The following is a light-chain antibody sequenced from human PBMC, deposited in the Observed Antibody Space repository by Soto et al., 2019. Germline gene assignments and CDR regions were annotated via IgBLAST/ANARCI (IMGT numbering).Light chain of an antibody. CDR3: LQYDDWHRT. Sequence: PGAIATLSCEASQTVSITYLTWYQQKPGQAPRLLIFGASKRATGIPDRFSGSGSGTEFTLTINSLQSEDFAVYYCLQYDDWHRTFGQGTKVDIK. CDR1: QTVSITY. CDR2: GAS. V-gene: IGKV3D-15*01. J-gene: IGKJ1*01.